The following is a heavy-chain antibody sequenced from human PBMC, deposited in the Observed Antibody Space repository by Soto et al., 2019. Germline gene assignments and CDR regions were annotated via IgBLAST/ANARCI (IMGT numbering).Heavy chain of an antibody. V-gene: IGHV3-23*01. D-gene: IGHD3-10*01. CDR3: AKSGYDGSGTYDFDY. CDR2: ISGSGGRT. J-gene: IGHJ4*02. Sequence: GGSLRLSCAASGFTFGSYAMTWVRQAPGKGLEWVSAISGSGGRTYYADSVKGRFAISRDNSKNTLYLQINSLRAEDTAVYYCAKSGYDGSGTYDFDYWGQGTLVTVSS. CDR1: GFTFGSYA.